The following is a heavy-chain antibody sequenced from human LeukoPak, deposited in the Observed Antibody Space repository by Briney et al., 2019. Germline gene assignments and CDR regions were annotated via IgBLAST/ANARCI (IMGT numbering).Heavy chain of an antibody. V-gene: IGHV4-31*03. J-gene: IGHJ5*02. CDR2: IYYSGST. CDR1: GGSISSAGYY. Sequence: SSQTLSLTCTVSGGSISSAGYYWNWIRQHPGKGLEWIGYIYYSGSTYYNPSLRSRLTISVDTSKKQFSLKLSSVTAADTAVYYCARTYMTSARFDPWGQGTLVTVSS. CDR3: ARTYMTSARFDP. D-gene: IGHD2-21*02.